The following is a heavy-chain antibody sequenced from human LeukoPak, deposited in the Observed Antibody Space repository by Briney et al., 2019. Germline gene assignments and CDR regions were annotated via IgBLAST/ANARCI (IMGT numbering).Heavy chain of an antibody. CDR2: INPSGGST. J-gene: IGHJ6*02. CDR1: GYTFTSYY. V-gene: IGHV1-46*01. Sequence: ASVKVSCKASGYTFTSYYMHWVRQAPGQGLEWMGIINPSGGSTSYAQKFQGRVTMTRDTSTSTVYMGLSSLRSEDTAVYYCARTLIAAAGYYYYGMDVWGQGTTVTVSS. D-gene: IGHD6-13*01. CDR3: ARTLIAAAGYYYYGMDV.